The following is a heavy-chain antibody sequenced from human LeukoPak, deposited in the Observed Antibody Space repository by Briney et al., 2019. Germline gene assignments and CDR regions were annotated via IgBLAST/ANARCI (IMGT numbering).Heavy chain of an antibody. V-gene: IGHV4-59*05. CDR3: AMHTVIASSWSLDY. Sequence: SETLSLTCTVSGDSISSYYWSWIRQPPGKGLEWIGSIYYSGNTYNNPSLKSRVTISVDTSKNQLSLKLTSVTAADTAVYYCAMHTVIASSWSLDYWGQGTLVTVSS. D-gene: IGHD6-13*01. CDR1: GDSISSYY. J-gene: IGHJ4*02. CDR2: IYYSGNT.